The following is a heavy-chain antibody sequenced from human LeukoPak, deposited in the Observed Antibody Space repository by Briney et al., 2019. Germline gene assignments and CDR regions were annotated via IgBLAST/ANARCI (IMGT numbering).Heavy chain of an antibody. CDR1: GYTFTSYG. Sequence: GASVKVSRKASGYTFTSYGISWVRQAPGQGLEWMGWISAYNGNTNYAQKLQGRVTMTTDTSTSTAYMELRSLRSDDTAVYYCARDKFSSSWLYNWFDPWGQGTLVTVSS. CDR2: ISAYNGNT. V-gene: IGHV1-18*01. CDR3: ARDKFSSSWLYNWFDP. J-gene: IGHJ5*02. D-gene: IGHD6-13*01.